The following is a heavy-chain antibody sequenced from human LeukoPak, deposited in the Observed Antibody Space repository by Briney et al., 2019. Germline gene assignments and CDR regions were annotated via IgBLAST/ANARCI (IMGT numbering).Heavy chain of an antibody. CDR1: GGFISSYY. CDR2: IYYSGST. CDR3: ARGQWDFDGNRYYFLFDY. Sequence: PSETLSLTCTVSGGFISSYYWSWIRQPPGKGLEWIGYIYYSGSTNYNPSLKSGVTISVETSKNQFYLKLSSVTDADTAVYYCARGQWDFDGNRYYFLFDYSGQGTLVTVSS. J-gene: IGHJ4*02. D-gene: IGHD3-22*01. V-gene: IGHV4-59*01.